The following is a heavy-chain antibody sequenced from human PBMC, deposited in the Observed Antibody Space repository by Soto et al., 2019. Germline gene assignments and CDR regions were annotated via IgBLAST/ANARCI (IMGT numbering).Heavy chain of an antibody. D-gene: IGHD4-4*01. J-gene: IGHJ6*02. Sequence: QVQLVESGGGVVQPGRSLRLSCAASGFPFRSYAMHWVRQAPGKGLEWVAVISYDGSNKYYADSVKGRFTISRDNSKNTLYLQMNSLRAEDTAVYYCARATVTLYYYYYGMDVWGQGTTVTVSS. V-gene: IGHV3-30-3*01. CDR3: ARATVTLYYYYYGMDV. CDR1: GFPFRSYA. CDR2: ISYDGSNK.